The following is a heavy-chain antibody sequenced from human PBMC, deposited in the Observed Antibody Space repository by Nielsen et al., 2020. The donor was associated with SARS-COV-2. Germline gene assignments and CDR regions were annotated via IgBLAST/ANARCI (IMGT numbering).Heavy chain of an antibody. V-gene: IGHV3-7*05. CDR1: GFTFSSYW. J-gene: IGHJ4*02. Sequence: GESLKISCAASGFTFSSYWMSWVRQAPGKGLEWVANIKQDGSEKYYVDSVKGRFTISRDNAKNSLYLQMNSLRAEDTAVYYCAREASTVTAYYFDYWGQGTLVTVSS. D-gene: IGHD4-17*01. CDR3: AREASTVTAYYFDY. CDR2: IKQDGSEK.